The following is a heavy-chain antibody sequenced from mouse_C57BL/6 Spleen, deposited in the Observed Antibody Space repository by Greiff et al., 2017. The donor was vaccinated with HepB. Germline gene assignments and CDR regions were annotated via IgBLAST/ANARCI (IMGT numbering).Heavy chain of an antibody. CDR2: IDPETGGT. J-gene: IGHJ4*01. D-gene: IGHD2-4*01. CDR1: GYTFTDYE. V-gene: IGHV1-15*01. Sequence: QVQLKQSGAELVRPGASVTLSCKASGYTFTDYEMHWVKQTPVHGLEWIGAIDPETGGTAYNQKFKGKAILTADKSSSTAYMELRSLTSEDSAVYYCTREEMGLRPYYYAMDYWGQGTSVTVSS. CDR3: TREEMGLRPYYYAMDY.